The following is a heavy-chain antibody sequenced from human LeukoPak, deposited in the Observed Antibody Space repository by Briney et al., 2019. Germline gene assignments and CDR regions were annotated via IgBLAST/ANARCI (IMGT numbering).Heavy chain of an antibody. CDR2: INGDALTA. D-gene: IGHD5-24*01. CDR3: AKGLHGVSFSFDY. CDR1: GFPFGDYS. J-gene: IGHJ4*02. Sequence: QPGGSPRLSCAASGFPFGDYSMHWAGQTPGKGLEWVSLINGDALTAHYGDSVRGRFTISRNNSKNSLYLQMNGLRTEDTAFYYCAKGLHGVSFSFDYWGRGTLVTVSS. V-gene: IGHV3-43*02.